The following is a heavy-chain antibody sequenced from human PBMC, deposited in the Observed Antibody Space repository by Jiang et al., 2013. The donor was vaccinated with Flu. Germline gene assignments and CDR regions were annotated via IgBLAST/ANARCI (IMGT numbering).Heavy chain of an antibody. Sequence: VQLVESGGGLVQPGGSLRLSCAASGFTFSNYAMIWVRQAPGKGLEWVSHIKGGGGSSDSADFAKGRFTISRDNSVNTLYLQMSGLRVEDTAIYYCAKAKESNGCDALDIWGPRDNGDRLF. CDR3: AKAKESNGCDALDI. CDR1: GFTFSNYA. V-gene: IGHV3-23*04. CDR2: IKGGGGSS. J-gene: IGHJ3*02. D-gene: IGHD4-17*01.